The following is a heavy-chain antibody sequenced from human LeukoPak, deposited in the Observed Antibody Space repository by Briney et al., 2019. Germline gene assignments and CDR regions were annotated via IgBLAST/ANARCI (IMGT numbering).Heavy chain of an antibody. CDR2: IYSTGSP. J-gene: IGHJ3*02. CDR3: ARHRAEMATITDDAFDM. Sequence: KPSETLSLTCTLSGSSMGTYSWSWVRQPAGKGLEWIGYIYSTGSPHYNPSLKSRATMSLDTSKNQFSLRLSYVTAADTAVFYCARHRAEMATITDDAFDMWGQGTMVTVSS. CDR1: GSSMGTYS. V-gene: IGHV4-4*09. D-gene: IGHD5-24*01.